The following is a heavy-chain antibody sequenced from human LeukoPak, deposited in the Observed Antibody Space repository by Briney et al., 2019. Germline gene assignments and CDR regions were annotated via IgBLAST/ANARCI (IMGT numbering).Heavy chain of an antibody. D-gene: IGHD5-18*01. CDR3: AKGYNYAYEY. J-gene: IGHJ4*02. CDR2: IRFDGSNK. V-gene: IGHV3-30*02. CDR1: GFTFSSYG. Sequence: GGSLRLSCAASGFTFSSYGMHWVRQAPGKGLEWVTFIRFDGSNKYYADSVKGRFTISRDNSKSTLYLQMNSLRADDTAVYYCAKGYNYAYEYWGQGSLVTVSS.